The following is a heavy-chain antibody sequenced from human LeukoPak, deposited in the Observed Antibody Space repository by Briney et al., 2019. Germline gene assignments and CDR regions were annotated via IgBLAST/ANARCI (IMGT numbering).Heavy chain of an antibody. Sequence: GGSLRLSCAASGFTFSNYALTWVRQAPGKGLEWVSATTGSGASTYYADSVKGRFTISRDNSKDTLYLQMNGLRAEDTAVYFCAKQSAGSAAWYSLHYDFWGQGTLVTVSS. J-gene: IGHJ4*02. CDR3: AKQSAGSAAWYSLHYDF. CDR2: TTGSGAST. CDR1: GFTFSNYA. D-gene: IGHD6-13*01. V-gene: IGHV3-23*01.